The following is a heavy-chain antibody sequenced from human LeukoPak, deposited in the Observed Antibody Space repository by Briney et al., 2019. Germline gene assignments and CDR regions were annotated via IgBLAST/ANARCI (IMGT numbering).Heavy chain of an antibody. CDR2: ICPGDSDT. CDR1: GYGFSSYW. D-gene: IGHD4-23*01. J-gene: IGHJ4*02. V-gene: IGHV5-51*01. Sequence: NRGESLKISCKGSGYGFSSYWIGWVRQMPGKGLEYMGIICPGDSDTRYSQSFQGQVTISADKSITTAYLQWSSVKASDTAMYYCARHTTVGGSLRFDYWGQGTLVSVSS. CDR3: ARHTTVGGSLRFDY.